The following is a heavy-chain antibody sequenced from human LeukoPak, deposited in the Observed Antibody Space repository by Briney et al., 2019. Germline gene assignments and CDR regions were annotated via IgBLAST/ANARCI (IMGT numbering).Heavy chain of an antibody. J-gene: IGHJ6*03. CDR2: INPNSGGT. CDR1: GYTFTGYY. Sequence: ASVKVSCKASGYTFTGYYMHWVRQAPGQGLEWMGWINPNSGGTNYAQKFQGRVTMTRDTSISTAYMELSRLRSDDTAVYYCARFNLYYYYMDVWGKGTTVTVSS. CDR3: ARFNLYYYYMDV. V-gene: IGHV1-2*02.